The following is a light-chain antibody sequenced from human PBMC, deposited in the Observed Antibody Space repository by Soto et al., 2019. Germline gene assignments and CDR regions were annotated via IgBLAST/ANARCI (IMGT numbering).Light chain of an antibody. CDR2: AAS. CDR1: QSIDIW. CDR3: QQSVNFPWT. Sequence: IQMPQSPSTVSASLGDRVTITCRASQSIDIWVAWYQQRPGKAPKLLIFAASSLQSGVPSRFSGSGSGTDFTLIISSLQPEDSAIYYCQQSVNFPWTFGQGTKVDIK. J-gene: IGKJ1*01. V-gene: IGKV1-12*01.